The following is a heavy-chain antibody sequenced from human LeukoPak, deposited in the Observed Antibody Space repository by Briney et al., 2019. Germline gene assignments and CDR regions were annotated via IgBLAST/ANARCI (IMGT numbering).Heavy chain of an antibody. V-gene: IGHV4-59*08. D-gene: IGHD2-15*01. J-gene: IGHJ6*02. CDR3: ARHEELLLEYYYYGMDV. CDR1: GRSISSYY. Sequence: PSETLSLTCTVAGRSISSYYWSWIRQPPGKGLGWIGYIYYSGSTNYNPSLKTRVTISVDTSKNQFSLKLSSVTAADTAVYYCARHEELLLEYYYYGMDVWGQGTTVTVSS. CDR2: IYYSGST.